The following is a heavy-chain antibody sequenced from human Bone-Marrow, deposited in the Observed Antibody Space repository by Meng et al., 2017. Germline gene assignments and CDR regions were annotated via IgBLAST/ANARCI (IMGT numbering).Heavy chain of an antibody. CDR2: VNHKCGSP. J-gene: IGHJ5*02. CDR1: GSIFTNYY. D-gene: IGHD2-15*01. CDR3: ATDRWSADLLVWFDP. V-gene: IGHV1-2*02. Sequence: RPGTEANTPGASGKVSCTASGSIFTNYYVHWVRPAPGQGLEWMGWVNHKCGSPKYAQKFQGRGTMTRNMAISTAYMELSMLRSDATAVYYCATDRWSADLLVWFDPWGQGTLVTVSS.